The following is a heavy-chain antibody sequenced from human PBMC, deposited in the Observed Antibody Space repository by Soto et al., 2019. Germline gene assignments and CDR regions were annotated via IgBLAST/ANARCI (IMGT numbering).Heavy chain of an antibody. Sequence: GGSLRLSCAASGFTFSSYSMNWVRQAPGKGLEWVSSISSSSSYIYYADSVKGRFTISRDNAKNSLYLQMNSLRAEDTAVYYCARVGGYCSGGSCYPDYYYYYYMDVWGKGTTVTVSS. V-gene: IGHV3-21*01. J-gene: IGHJ6*03. CDR2: ISSSSSYI. CDR3: ARVGGYCSGGSCYPDYYYYYYMDV. D-gene: IGHD2-15*01. CDR1: GFTFSSYS.